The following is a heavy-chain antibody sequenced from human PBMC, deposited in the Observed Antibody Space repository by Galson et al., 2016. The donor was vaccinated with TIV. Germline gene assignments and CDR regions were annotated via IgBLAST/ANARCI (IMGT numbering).Heavy chain of an antibody. V-gene: IGHV3-74*01. CDR3: ARDLAGRDDY. Sequence: SLRLSCAASGFPFSSYWFHWVRQAPGQGLVWVSRTDENGGITNYADSVKGRFTISRDNAKNTLFLQMHSLRVEDTGVYYCARDLAGRDDYWGQGTLVTVSS. CDR2: TDENGGIT. D-gene: IGHD6-19*01. J-gene: IGHJ4*02. CDR1: GFPFSSYW.